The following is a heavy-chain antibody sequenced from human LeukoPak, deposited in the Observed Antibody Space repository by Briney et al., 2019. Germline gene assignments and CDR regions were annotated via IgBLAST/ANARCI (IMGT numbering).Heavy chain of an antibody. CDR2: IIPIIGIA. CDR1: GGTFSTYG. CDR3: AGDQYITVTRRYFDY. Sequence: ASVKVSCKASGGTFSTYGISWVRQAPGQGLEWMGRIIPIIGIANYAQKFQGRVTFTADKPTNTAYMELSSLRSEDTAVYYCAGDQYITVTRRYFDYWGQGTLVTVSS. D-gene: IGHD1-20*01. V-gene: IGHV1-69*04. J-gene: IGHJ4*02.